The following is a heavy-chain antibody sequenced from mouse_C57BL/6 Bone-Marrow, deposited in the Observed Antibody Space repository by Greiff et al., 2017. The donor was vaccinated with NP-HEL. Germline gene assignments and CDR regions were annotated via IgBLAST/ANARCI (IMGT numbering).Heavy chain of an antibody. CDR3: ATYYYGSRLFNY. CDR1: GYTFTSYW. V-gene: IGHV1-59*01. CDR2: IDPSDSYT. J-gene: IGHJ2*01. Sequence: VQLQQPGAELVRPGPSVKLSCKASGYTFTSYWMHWVKQRPGQGLEWIGVIDPSDSYTNYNQKFKGKATLTVDTSSSTAYMQLSSLTSEDSAVYYCATYYYGSRLFNYWGQGTTLTVSS. D-gene: IGHD1-1*01.